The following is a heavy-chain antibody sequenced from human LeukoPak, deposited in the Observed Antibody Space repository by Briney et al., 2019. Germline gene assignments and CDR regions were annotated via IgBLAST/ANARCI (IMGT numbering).Heavy chain of an antibody. CDR1: GYSFTSYR. D-gene: IGHD4-23*01. CDR2: IHPGDSDT. V-gene: IGHV5-51*01. J-gene: IGHJ3*02. CDR3: ARRTTVVTPGAFDI. Sequence: GESLKISCQCSGYSFTSYRLGWVRQLPGKGLECMGIIHPGDSDTRYSPSFQGQVTISADKSTSTAYLQWSSLKASDTAMYYCARRTTVVTPGAFDIWGQGTMVTVSS.